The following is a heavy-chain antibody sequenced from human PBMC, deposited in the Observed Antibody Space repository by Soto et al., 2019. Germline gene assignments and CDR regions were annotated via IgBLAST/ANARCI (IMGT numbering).Heavy chain of an antibody. Sequence: QVQLVESGGGVVQPGRSLRLSCTASGFPCSNYAIHWVRQAPGKGLEWVALISYDGRDEYYADSVKGRFTISRDNSKNTLYLQMNSLRAEDTGMFYCARDSRTDGYKYDYFDYWGQGTLVTVSS. CDR3: ARDSRTDGYKYDYFDY. J-gene: IGHJ4*02. D-gene: IGHD5-12*01. CDR1: GFPCSNYA. CDR2: ISYDGRDE. V-gene: IGHV3-30*04.